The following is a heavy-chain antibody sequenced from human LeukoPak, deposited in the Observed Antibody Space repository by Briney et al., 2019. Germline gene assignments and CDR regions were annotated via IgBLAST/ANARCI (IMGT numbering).Heavy chain of an antibody. Sequence: KPSETLSLTCAVYGGSFSGYYWSWIRQPPGKGLERIGEINHSGSTNYNPSLKSRVTISVDTSKNQFSLKLSSVTAADTAVYYCARSGYSYGRDGDYWGQGTLVTVSS. D-gene: IGHD5-18*01. CDR2: INHSGST. CDR3: ARSGYSYGRDGDY. J-gene: IGHJ4*02. CDR1: GGSFSGYY. V-gene: IGHV4-34*01.